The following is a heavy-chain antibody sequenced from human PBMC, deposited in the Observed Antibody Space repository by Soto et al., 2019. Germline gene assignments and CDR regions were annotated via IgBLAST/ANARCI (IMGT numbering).Heavy chain of an antibody. CDR3: AKDRRAGGNSAFYFDF. Sequence: QAVGSQRLSYVASGFKFSNYAMSWVRQAPGKGLEWVSLISATGGGTYYADSVKGRFTISRDNSHNTLYLQVHSLTAEDTAVYYCAKDRRAGGNSAFYFDFWGKGSQVTVSS. V-gene: IGHV3-23*01. J-gene: IGHJ4*02. CDR2: ISATGGGT. CDR1: GFKFSNYA. D-gene: IGHD3-16*01.